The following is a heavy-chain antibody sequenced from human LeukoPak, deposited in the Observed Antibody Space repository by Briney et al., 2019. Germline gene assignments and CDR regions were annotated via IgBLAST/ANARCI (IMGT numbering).Heavy chain of an antibody. CDR2: ISWNSGNI. V-gene: IGHV3-9*01. CDR1: GFTFDDYA. Sequence: GGSLRLSCAASGFTFDDYAMHWVRQAPGKGLEWVSGISWNSGNIGYADSVKGRFTISRDNDKNSLYLQMNSLRPEDTALYYCAKDIGLGIDYWGRGTLVTVSS. J-gene: IGHJ4*02. CDR3: AKDIGLGIDY. D-gene: IGHD3-10*01.